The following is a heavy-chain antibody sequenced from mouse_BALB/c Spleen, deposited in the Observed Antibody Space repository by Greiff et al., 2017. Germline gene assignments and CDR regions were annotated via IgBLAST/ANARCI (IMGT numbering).Heavy chain of an antibody. D-gene: IGHD2-2*01. V-gene: IGHV5-6-2*01. J-gene: IGHJ4*01. Sequence: DVKLVESGGGLVKLGGSLKLSCAASGFTFSSYYLSWVRQTPAKRLALVAAINSNGGSTYYPDTVKGRFTISRDNSKNTLYLQMSSLKSEDTALYYCARQGYYYAMDYWGQGTSVTVSS. CDR2: INSNGGST. CDR1: GFTFSSYY. CDR3: ARQGYYYAMDY.